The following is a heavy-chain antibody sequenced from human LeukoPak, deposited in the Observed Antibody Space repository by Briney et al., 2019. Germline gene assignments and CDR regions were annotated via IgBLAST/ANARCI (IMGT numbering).Heavy chain of an antibody. J-gene: IGHJ4*02. Sequence: ASVKVSCKASGYTFTGYYMHWVRQAPGQGLEWMGWINPNSGGTNYAQKFQGRVTMTRDTSISTAYMELSRLRSDDTAVYHCARARAAAGNLYFDYWGQGTLVTVSS. V-gene: IGHV1-2*02. D-gene: IGHD6-13*01. CDR3: ARARAAAGNLYFDY. CDR1: GYTFTGYY. CDR2: INPNSGGT.